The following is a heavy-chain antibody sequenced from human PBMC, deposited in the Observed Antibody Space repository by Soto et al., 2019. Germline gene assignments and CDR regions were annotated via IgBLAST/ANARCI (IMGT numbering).Heavy chain of an antibody. V-gene: IGHV4-30-4*01. CDR3: ARGRYGDYGYWYFDL. CDR1: GGSISSGDYY. J-gene: IGHJ2*01. CDR2: IYYSGST. D-gene: IGHD4-17*01. Sequence: QVQLQESGPGLVKPSQTLSLTCTVSGGSISSGDYYWSWIRQPPGKGLEWIGYIYYSGSTYYNPSLKSRVTISVDTSKNQFSLKLSSVTAADTAVYYWARGRYGDYGYWYFDLWGRGTLVTVSS.